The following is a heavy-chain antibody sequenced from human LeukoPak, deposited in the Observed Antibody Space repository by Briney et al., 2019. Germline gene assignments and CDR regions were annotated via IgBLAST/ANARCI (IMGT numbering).Heavy chain of an antibody. J-gene: IGHJ4*02. D-gene: IGHD2/OR15-2a*01. CDR1: GASISSGDYY. CDR3: ARDLDSTHHFDY. CDR2: IYYSGYT. V-gene: IGHV4-31*03. Sequence: PSETLSLTCTVSGASISSGDYYCNWIRLHPGKGLEWIASIYYSGYTYYNPSLKSRVTISVDTSKNQFPLKLSSVTAADTAVYYCARDLDSTHHFDYWGQGTLVTVSS.